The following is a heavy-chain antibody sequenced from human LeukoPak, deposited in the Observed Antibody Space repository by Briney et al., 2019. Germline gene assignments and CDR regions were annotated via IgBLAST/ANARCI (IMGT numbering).Heavy chain of an antibody. J-gene: IGHJ4*02. CDR1: GFTFSTYW. Sequence: GGSLRLSCSASGFTFSTYWMTWVRQAPGKGLEWVANIKQDGSEKYYVDSVKGRFTISRDNSKNSLYLQINSLRADDTAVYYCARAWGSGYDLNYWGQGTLVTVSS. D-gene: IGHD5-12*01. CDR3: ARAWGSGYDLNY. CDR2: IKQDGSEK. V-gene: IGHV3-7*01.